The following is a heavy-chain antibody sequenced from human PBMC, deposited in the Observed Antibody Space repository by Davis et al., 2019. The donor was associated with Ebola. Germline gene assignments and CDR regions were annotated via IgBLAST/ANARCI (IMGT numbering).Heavy chain of an antibody. V-gene: IGHV1-18*04. D-gene: IGHD1-26*01. CDR2: ISVIDGNT. CDR3: AREVGETKLDQ. J-gene: IGHJ4*02. CDR1: GYIFTNYG. Sequence: ASVKVSCKASGYIFTNYGVSWVRPAPGQGLEWMGWISVIDGNTYYAQKFQGRVTMTADTSATTIYMELRSLTSDDTAMYYCAREVGETKLDQWGQGTLVTVSS.